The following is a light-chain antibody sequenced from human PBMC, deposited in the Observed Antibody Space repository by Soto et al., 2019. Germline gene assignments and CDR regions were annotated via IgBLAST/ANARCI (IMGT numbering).Light chain of an antibody. V-gene: IGLV2-8*01. CDR1: ASDIGGYTF. CDR2: DVN. J-gene: IGLJ1*01. CDR3: SAHGGTNPYV. Sequence: ALTQPPSASGSPGQSVAISCTGTASDIGGYTFVSWYQQHPGKAPKLLIYDVNKRPSGVSDRFSGSKSGNTASLTVSGLQAEDEADYYCSAHGGTNPYVFGTGTQLTVL.